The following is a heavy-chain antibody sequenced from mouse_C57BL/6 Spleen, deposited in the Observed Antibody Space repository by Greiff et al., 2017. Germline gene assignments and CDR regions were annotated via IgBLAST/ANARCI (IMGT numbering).Heavy chain of an antibody. CDR1: GYTFTDYY. V-gene: IGHV1-19*01. CDR3: ARSTTVVARDY. Sequence: EVQLQQSGPVLVKPGASVKMSCKASGYTFTDYYMNWVKQSHGKSLEWIGVINPYNGGTSYNQKFKGKATLTVDKSSSTAYMELNSLTSEDSAVYYCARSTTVVARDYWGQGTTLTVSS. CDR2: INPYNGGT. D-gene: IGHD1-1*01. J-gene: IGHJ2*01.